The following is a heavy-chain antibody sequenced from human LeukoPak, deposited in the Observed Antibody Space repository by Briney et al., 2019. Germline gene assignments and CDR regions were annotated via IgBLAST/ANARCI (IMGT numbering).Heavy chain of an antibody. CDR1: GGTFSSYT. J-gene: IGHJ4*02. CDR3: ARYGPMDSGWYGYFDY. Sequence: SVKVSCKASGGTFSSYTISWVRQAPGQGLEWMGRIIPILGIANYAQKFQGRVTITTDESTSTAYMELSSLRSEDTAVYYCARYGPMDSGWYGYFDYWGQGTLVTVSS. CDR2: IIPILGIA. D-gene: IGHD6-19*01. V-gene: IGHV1-69*02.